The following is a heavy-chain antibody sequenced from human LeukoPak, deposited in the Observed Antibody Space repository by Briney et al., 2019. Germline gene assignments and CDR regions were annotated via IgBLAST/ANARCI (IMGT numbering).Heavy chain of an antibody. D-gene: IGHD5-12*01. CDR1: GGSFSGYY. V-gene: IGHV4-34*01. CDR3: ARVESSGYSFFDY. J-gene: IGHJ4*02. CDR2: INHSGST. Sequence: SEPLSLTCAVYGGSFSGYYWSWIRQPPGKGLEWIGEINHSGSTNYNPSLKSRVTISVDTSKNQFSLKLSSVTAADTAVYYCARVESSGYSFFDYWGQGTLVTVSS.